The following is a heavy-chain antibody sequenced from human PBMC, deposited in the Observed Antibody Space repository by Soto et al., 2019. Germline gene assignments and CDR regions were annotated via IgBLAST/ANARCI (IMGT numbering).Heavy chain of an antibody. V-gene: IGHV2-70*01. D-gene: IGHD6-19*01. CDR3: ARTGYSSGWYEPYYFDY. Sequence: GSGPTLVNPTQTLTLTCTFSGFSLSTSGMCVSWIRQPPGKALEWLALIDWDDDKYYSTSLKTRLTISKDTSKNQVVLTMTNMDPVDTATYYCARTGYSSGWYEPYYFDYWGQGTLVTVSS. CDR2: IDWDDDK. CDR1: GFSLSTSGMC. J-gene: IGHJ4*02.